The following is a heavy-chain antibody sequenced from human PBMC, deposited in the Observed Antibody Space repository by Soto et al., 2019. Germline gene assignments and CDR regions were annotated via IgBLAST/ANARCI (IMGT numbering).Heavy chain of an antibody. Sequence: GASVKVSCKASGYTFTSYGISWVRQAPGQGLEWMGWISAYNGNTNYAQKLQGRVTMTTDTSTSTAYMELRSLRSDDTAVYYCARDGAYRSYCYYGMEVWGQGTTVTVPS. CDR3: ARDGAYRSYCYYGMEV. CDR2: ISAYNGNT. V-gene: IGHV1-18*01. J-gene: IGHJ6*02. D-gene: IGHD2-21*01. CDR1: GYTFTSYG.